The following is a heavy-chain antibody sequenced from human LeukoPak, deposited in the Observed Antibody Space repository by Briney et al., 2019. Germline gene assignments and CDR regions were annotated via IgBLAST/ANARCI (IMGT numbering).Heavy chain of an antibody. J-gene: IGHJ4*02. D-gene: IGHD5-18*01. Sequence: SETLSLTCTVSGFSISSGHYWGWVRQPPGAGLEWIGSVYQSGTTYHNPSHKSRVTTSVDMSKNQFSLRLRPVTAADTAVYYCARIFIRNGYSSYFDCWGQGTLVTVSS. CDR2: VYQSGTT. V-gene: IGHV4-38-2*02. CDR1: GFSISSGHY. CDR3: ARIFIRNGYSSYFDC.